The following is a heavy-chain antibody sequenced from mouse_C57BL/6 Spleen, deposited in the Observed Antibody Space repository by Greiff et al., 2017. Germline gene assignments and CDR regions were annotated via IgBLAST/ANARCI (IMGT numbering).Heavy chain of an antibody. CDR1: GYTFTSYW. V-gene: IGHV1-55*01. CDR3: ARAGDYHGDFDG. J-gene: IGHJ2*01. D-gene: IGHD1-1*01. Sequence: QVQLQQPGAELVKPGASVKMSCTASGYTFTSYWITWVKQRPGQGLGWIGDIYPGSGSTNYNEKFKSKATLTVDTSTSTAYMQLSSLTSEDSAVYYCARAGDYHGDFDGWGQGTTLTVSS. CDR2: IYPGSGST.